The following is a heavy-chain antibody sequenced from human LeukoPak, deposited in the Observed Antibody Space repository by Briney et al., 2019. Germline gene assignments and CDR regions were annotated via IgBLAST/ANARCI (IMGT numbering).Heavy chain of an antibody. Sequence: PGGSLRLSCAASGFTFSNAWMSWVRQAPGKGLEWVGRIKSKTDGGTTDYAAPVKGRFTISRDDSKNTLYLQMNSLQTEDTAVYYCTTSLRYFDWFNPDAFDIWGQGTTVTVSS. J-gene: IGHJ3*02. CDR2: IKSKTDGGTT. D-gene: IGHD3-9*01. CDR1: GFTFSNAW. CDR3: TTSLRYFDWFNPDAFDI. V-gene: IGHV3-15*01.